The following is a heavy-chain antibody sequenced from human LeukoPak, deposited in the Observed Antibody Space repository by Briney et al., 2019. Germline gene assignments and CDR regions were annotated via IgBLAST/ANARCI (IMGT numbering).Heavy chain of an antibody. CDR2: ISYDGSNK. J-gene: IGHJ4*02. D-gene: IGHD2-2*01. V-gene: IGHV3-30-3*01. Sequence: GGSLRLSCAASGFTFSNYAMHWVRQAPGKGLEWVAVISYDGSNKYYADSVKGRFTISRDNSKNTLYLQMNSLRAEDTAVYYCARDRSSNEYYFDYWGQGTLVTVSS. CDR1: GFTFSNYA. CDR3: ARDRSSNEYYFDY.